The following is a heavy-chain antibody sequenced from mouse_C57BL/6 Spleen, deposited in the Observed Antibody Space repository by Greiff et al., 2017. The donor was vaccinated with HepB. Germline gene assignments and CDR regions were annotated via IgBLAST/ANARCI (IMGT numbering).Heavy chain of an antibody. CDR2: INPNNGGT. J-gene: IGHJ4*01. Sequence: VQLQQSGPELVKPGASVKISCKASGYTFTDYYMNWVKQSHGKSLEWIGDINPNNGGTSYNQKFKGKATLTVDKSSSTAYMELSSLTSEDSAVYYCANYGRAMDYWGLGTSVTVSS. V-gene: IGHV1-26*01. CDR1: GYTFTDYY. D-gene: IGHD1-1*01. CDR3: ANYGRAMDY.